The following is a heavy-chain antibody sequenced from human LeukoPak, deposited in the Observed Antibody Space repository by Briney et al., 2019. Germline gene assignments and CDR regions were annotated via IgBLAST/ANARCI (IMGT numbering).Heavy chain of an antibody. V-gene: IGHV4-59*11. J-gene: IGHJ6*02. CDR1: GGSISGHY. CDR3: ARFGVDYDMDV. Sequence: SETLSLTCTVSGGSISGHYWTWIRQPPGKGLERIGQIHYSGKADYNPSLKTRIDISVDMSKNQMSLKVNSVTAADTAVYYCARFGVDYDMDVWGQGTAVTVS. D-gene: IGHD3-16*01. CDR2: IHYSGKA.